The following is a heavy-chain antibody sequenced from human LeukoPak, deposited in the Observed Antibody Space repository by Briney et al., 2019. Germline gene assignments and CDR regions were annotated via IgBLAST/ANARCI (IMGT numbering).Heavy chain of an antibody. J-gene: IGHJ4*02. D-gene: IGHD1-1*01. Sequence: SETLSLTCTVSGGSISTYYWSWIRQPAGKGLEWIGRIYTSGTTNYNPSLKSRLTMSVDTSKNQFSLKLSSVTAADTAVYYCARDRYGGMIDYWGQGTLVTVSS. CDR3: ARDRYGGMIDY. CDR2: IYTSGTT. CDR1: GGSISTYY. V-gene: IGHV4-4*07.